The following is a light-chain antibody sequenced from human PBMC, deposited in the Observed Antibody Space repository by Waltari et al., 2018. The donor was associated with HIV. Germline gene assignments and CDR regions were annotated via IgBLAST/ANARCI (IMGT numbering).Light chain of an antibody. J-gene: IGLJ2*01. CDR2: DVT. CDR1: SSDSDVSYY. V-gene: IGLV2-11*01. CDR3: CSYAGSKTHNVA. Sequence: QSALTQPRSVSGSPGQSVTISCSGTSSDSDVSYYFSWYQHHPGKAPQIIIYDVTKRPSGVPDRFSGSKSGNTASLTISGLQAEDEADYYCCSYAGSKTHNVAFGGGTRLTVL.